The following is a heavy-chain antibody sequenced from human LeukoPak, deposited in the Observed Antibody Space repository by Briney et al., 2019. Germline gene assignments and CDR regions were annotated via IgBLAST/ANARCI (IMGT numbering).Heavy chain of an antibody. D-gene: IGHD3-16*01. CDR3: ARDPLYYDYVWGIDY. Sequence: SETLSLTCAVYGGSFSGYYWSWIRQPPGKGLEWIGEINHSGSTNYNPSLKSRVTISVDTSKNQFSLKLSSVTAADTAVYYCARDPLYYDYVWGIDYWGQGTLVTVSS. J-gene: IGHJ4*02. CDR2: INHSGST. CDR1: GGSFSGYY. V-gene: IGHV4-34*01.